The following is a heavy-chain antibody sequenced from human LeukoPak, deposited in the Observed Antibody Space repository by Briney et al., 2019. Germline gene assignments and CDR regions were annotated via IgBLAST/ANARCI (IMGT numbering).Heavy chain of an antibody. J-gene: IGHJ6*02. Sequence: GESLRISCKGSRYRFTSYWISWVRQMPGKGLEWMGRIDPGDSYINYSPSFQGHVTISADKSSSTAYLQWYSLKASDTAIYYCARLGKVSGHYYYGMDVWGQGTTVTVSS. CDR3: ARLGKVSGHYYYGMDV. D-gene: IGHD3-3*01. CDR2: IDPGDSYI. V-gene: IGHV5-10-1*01. CDR1: RYRFTSYW.